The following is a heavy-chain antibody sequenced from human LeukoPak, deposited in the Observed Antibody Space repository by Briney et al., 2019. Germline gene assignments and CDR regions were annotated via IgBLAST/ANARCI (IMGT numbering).Heavy chain of an antibody. V-gene: IGHV3-21*01. J-gene: IGHJ4*02. Sequence: GGSLRLSCAASGYTFSSFSINWVRHPPGKGLEWVSSISVRSNYIYYADSVRGRFTISRDDARHSLYLQMNSLRAEDTAVYYCVRLRRNSDTSGYYYYYDFWGQGTLVTVSS. D-gene: IGHD3-22*01. CDR1: GYTFSSFS. CDR3: VRLRRNSDTSGYYYYYDF. CDR2: ISVRSNYI.